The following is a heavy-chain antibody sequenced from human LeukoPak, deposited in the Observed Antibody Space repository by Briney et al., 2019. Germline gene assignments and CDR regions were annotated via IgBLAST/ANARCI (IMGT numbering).Heavy chain of an antibody. V-gene: IGHV4-30-2*01. CDR2: IYHSGST. J-gene: IGHJ3*02. CDR3: ARGPYPLGAFDI. D-gene: IGHD2-2*02. Sequence: PSQTLSLTCTVSGGSISSGGYYWSWIRQPPGKGLEWIGYIYHSGSTYYNPSLKSRVTISVDRSKNQFSLKLSSVTAADTAVYYCARGPYPLGAFDIWGQGTMVTVSS. CDR1: GGSISSGGYY.